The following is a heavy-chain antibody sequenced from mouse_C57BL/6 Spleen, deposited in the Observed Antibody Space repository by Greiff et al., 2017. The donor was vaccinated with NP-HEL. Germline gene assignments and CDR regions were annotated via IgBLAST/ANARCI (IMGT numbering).Heavy chain of an antibody. CDR3: ARGTTVVAPHFDY. Sequence: QVQLKESGAELVMPGASVKLSCKASGYTFTSYWMHWVKQRPGQGLEWIGEIDPSDSYTNYNQKFKGKSTLTVDKSSSTAYMQLSSLTSEDSAVYYCARGTTVVAPHFDYWGQGTTLTVSS. D-gene: IGHD1-1*01. CDR2: IDPSDSYT. V-gene: IGHV1-69*01. J-gene: IGHJ2*01. CDR1: GYTFTSYW.